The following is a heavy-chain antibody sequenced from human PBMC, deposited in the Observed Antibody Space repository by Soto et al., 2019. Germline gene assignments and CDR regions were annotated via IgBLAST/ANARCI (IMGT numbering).Heavy chain of an antibody. V-gene: IGHV1-3*01. Sequence: ASVKVSCQASGYTFTSYAMHWVRQAPGQRLEWMGWINAGNGNTKYSQKFQGRVTITRDTSASTAYMELSSLRSEDTAVYYCARDGSIAARPGYFDYWGQGTLVTVSS. D-gene: IGHD6-6*01. CDR1: GYTFTSYA. CDR2: INAGNGNT. J-gene: IGHJ4*02. CDR3: ARDGSIAARPGYFDY.